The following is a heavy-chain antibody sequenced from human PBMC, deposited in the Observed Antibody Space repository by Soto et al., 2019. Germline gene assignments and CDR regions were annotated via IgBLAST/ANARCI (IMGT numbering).Heavy chain of an antibody. CDR3: ARDPRNTIFGVVIPRGHWFDP. CDR1: GGSFSGCY. CDR2: INHSGST. Sequence: SETLSLTCAVYGGSFSGCYWSWIRQPPGKGLEWIGEINHSGSTNYNPSLKSRVTISVDTSKNQFSLKLSSVTAADTAVYYCARDPRNTIFGVVIPRGHWFDPWGQGTLVTVSS. V-gene: IGHV4-34*01. D-gene: IGHD3-3*01. J-gene: IGHJ5*02.